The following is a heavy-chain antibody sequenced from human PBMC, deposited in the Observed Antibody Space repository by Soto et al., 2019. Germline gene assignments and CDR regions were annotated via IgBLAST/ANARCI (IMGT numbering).Heavy chain of an antibody. CDR3: AKHPIVVVTAIRLYYFDY. CDR1: GFTFSSYA. D-gene: IGHD2-21*02. CDR2: ISGSGGST. V-gene: IGHV3-23*01. Sequence: EVQLLESGGGLVQPGGSLRLSCAASGFTFSSYAMSWVRQAPGKGLEWVSAISGSGGSTYYADSVKGRFTISRDNXXXXXXXXXXXXXXXXXXXXXXAKHPIVVVTAIRLYYFDYWGQGTLVTVSS. J-gene: IGHJ4*02.